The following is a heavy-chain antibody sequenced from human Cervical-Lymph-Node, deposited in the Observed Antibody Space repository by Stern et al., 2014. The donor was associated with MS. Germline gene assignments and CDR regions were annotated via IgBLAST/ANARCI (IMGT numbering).Heavy chain of an antibody. Sequence: QVQLVQSGAEVKKPGSSGKVSCKTSGGTFSNYAISWVRQAPGQGLEWMGGITPIFDATNYAQKFQGRIAITAAESTRTAYMELSSLRSDDTAMYYCARGDSEAPIYYFDYWGQGTLVTVSS. CDR1: GGTFSNYA. V-gene: IGHV1-69*01. CDR3: ARGDSEAPIYYFDY. J-gene: IGHJ4*02. CDR2: ITPIFDAT. D-gene: IGHD2-21*01.